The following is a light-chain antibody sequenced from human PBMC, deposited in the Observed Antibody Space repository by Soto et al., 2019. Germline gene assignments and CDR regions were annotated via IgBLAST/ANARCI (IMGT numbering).Light chain of an antibody. J-gene: IGLJ1*01. CDR1: NIGNKR. CDR3: QVWDSNSVYV. CDR2: DDS. V-gene: IGLV3-21*02. Sequence: SYELTQPPSVSVAPGQTARITCGGNNIGNKRVHWYQQKPGQAPVLVVYDDSDRPSGIPERFSGSNSGNTATLSISRVEAGDEADYYCQVWDSNSVYVFGTGPKVTVL.